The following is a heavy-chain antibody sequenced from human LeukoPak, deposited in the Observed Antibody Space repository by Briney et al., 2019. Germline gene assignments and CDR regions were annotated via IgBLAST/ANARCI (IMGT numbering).Heavy chain of an antibody. CDR1: GYSISSGYY. Sequence: SETLSLTCTVSGYSISSGYYWGWIRQPPGKGLEWIGSIYHSGSTYYNPSLKSRVTISVDTSKNQFSLKLSSVTAADTAVYYCARVGGSYYWFDYWGQGTLVTVSS. CDR3: ARVGGSYYWFDY. J-gene: IGHJ4*02. CDR2: IYHSGST. V-gene: IGHV4-38-2*02. D-gene: IGHD1-26*01.